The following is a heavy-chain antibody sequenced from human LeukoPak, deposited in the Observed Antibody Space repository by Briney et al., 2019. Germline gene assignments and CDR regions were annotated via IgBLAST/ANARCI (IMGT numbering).Heavy chain of an antibody. Sequence: PSETLSLTCAVYGGSFSGYYWSWIRQPPGRGLEWIGEINHSGRTNYNPSLKSRVSISVDTSKNQFSLKLSSVIAADTAVYYCARGRASMFSMVRGAPRKDYYYYGMDVWGQGTTVTVSS. CDR3: ARGRASMFSMVRGAPRKDYYYYGMDV. CDR2: INHSGRT. V-gene: IGHV4-34*01. D-gene: IGHD3-10*01. CDR1: GGSFSGYY. J-gene: IGHJ6*02.